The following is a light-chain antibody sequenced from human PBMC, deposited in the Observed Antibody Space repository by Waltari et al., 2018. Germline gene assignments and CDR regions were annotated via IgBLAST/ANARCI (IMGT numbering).Light chain of an antibody. J-gene: IGLJ3*02. CDR2: RNN. V-gene: IGLV1-47*01. Sequence: QSVLTQPPSASGTPGQTVTLPCSGSTSTIGRNYVYWYQQVPATAPKLLIYRNNQRPSGVPDRFSGSKSGTSASLAISGLRSEDEADYYCGTWDDSLSVWVFGGGTKLTVL. CDR1: TSTIGRNY. CDR3: GTWDDSLSVWV.